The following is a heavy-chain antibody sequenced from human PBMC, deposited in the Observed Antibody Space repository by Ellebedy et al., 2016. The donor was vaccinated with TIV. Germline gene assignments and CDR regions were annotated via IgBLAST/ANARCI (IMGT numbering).Heavy chain of an antibody. CDR2: INHSGST. CDR3: ARGRSGYDYVWGSYRSVR. J-gene: IGHJ4*02. V-gene: IGHV4-34*01. Sequence: SETLSLTXAVYGGSFSGYYWSWIRQPPGKGLEWIGEINHSGSTNYNPSLKSRVTISVDTSKNQFSLKLSSVTAADTAVYYCARGRSGYDYVWGSYRSVRWGQGTLVTVSS. CDR1: GGSFSGYY. D-gene: IGHD3-16*02.